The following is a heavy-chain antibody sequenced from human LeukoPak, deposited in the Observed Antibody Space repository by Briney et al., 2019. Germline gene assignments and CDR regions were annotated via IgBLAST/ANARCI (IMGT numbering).Heavy chain of an antibody. CDR3: ARETRSYTFGGVIVAADI. Sequence: PSETLSLTCTVSGGSISSGGYYWSWIRQHPGKGLEWIGYIYYSGSTYYNPSLKSRVTISVDTSKNQFSLKLSSVIAADTAVYYCARETRSYTFGGVIVAADIWGQGTMVTVS. CDR1: GGSISSGGYY. D-gene: IGHD3-16*02. J-gene: IGHJ3*02. CDR2: IYYSGST. V-gene: IGHV4-31*03.